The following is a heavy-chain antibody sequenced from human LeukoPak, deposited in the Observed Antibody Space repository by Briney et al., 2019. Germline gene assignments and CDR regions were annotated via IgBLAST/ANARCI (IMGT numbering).Heavy chain of an antibody. Sequence: SETLSLTCTVSGGSISSYYWSWIRQPRGKGLEWIGYIYYSGSTNYNPSLKSRVTISVDTSKNQFSLKLSSVTAADTAVYYCARSGVAPRFYYYYMDVWGKGTTVTVSS. CDR2: IYYSGST. J-gene: IGHJ6*03. D-gene: IGHD3-3*01. V-gene: IGHV4-59*01. CDR3: ARSGVAPRFYYYYMDV. CDR1: GGSISSYY.